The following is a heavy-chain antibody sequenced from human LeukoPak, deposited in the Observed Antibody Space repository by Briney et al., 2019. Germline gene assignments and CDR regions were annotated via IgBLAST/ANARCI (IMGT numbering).Heavy chain of an antibody. Sequence: KASETLSLTCTVSGVSISSTGYYWGWIRQPPGKGLEWIGSISYSGSTYYNPSLKSRVTISVDTSKNQFSLKLTSVTAADTAEYYCAAYYYDSSGYLGCGQGTLVTVSS. D-gene: IGHD3-22*01. CDR3: AAYYYDSSGYLG. J-gene: IGHJ4*02. V-gene: IGHV4-39*01. CDR2: ISYSGST. CDR1: GVSISSTGYY.